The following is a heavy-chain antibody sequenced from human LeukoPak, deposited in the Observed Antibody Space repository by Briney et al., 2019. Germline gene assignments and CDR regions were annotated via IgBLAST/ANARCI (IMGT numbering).Heavy chain of an antibody. D-gene: IGHD2-15*01. J-gene: IGHJ4*02. CDR2: IYTSGST. V-gene: IGHV4-61*02. CDR1: GGSISSGSYY. CDR3: ARGYCSGGSCHPLDY. Sequence: SETLSLTCTVSGGSISSGSYYWSWIRQPAGKGLEWIGRIYTSGSTNYNPSLKSRVTISVDTSKNQFSLKLSSVTAADTAVYYCARGYCSGGSCHPLDYWGQGTLATVSS.